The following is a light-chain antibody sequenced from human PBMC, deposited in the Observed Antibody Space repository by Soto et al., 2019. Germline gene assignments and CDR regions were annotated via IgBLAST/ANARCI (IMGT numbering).Light chain of an antibody. Sequence: QSALTQPRSVSGSPGQSVTISCTGTSSDIGGYNFVSWYQQHPGKAPKVMIYDVSKRPSGVPDRFSGSKSGNTASLTISGLQADDEADYYCCSYAGSYTVVFGGGTQLTVL. CDR3: CSYAGSYTVV. V-gene: IGLV2-11*01. J-gene: IGLJ2*01. CDR2: DVS. CDR1: SSDIGGYNF.